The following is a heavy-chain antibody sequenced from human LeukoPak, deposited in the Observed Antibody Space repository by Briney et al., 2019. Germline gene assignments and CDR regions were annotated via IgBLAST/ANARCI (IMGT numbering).Heavy chain of an antibody. CDR3: ARRDYDDYRDY. V-gene: IGHV5-51*01. D-gene: IGHD3-3*01. Sequence: GESLKISCKGSGYTFANYWIGWVRQMPEKGLEWMGIIYPGDPDTRYSPSFQGQVTISADKSNSTAYLQWSSLKASDTAMYYCARRDYDDYRDYWGQGTLVTVSS. J-gene: IGHJ4*02. CDR1: GYTFANYW. CDR2: IYPGDPDT.